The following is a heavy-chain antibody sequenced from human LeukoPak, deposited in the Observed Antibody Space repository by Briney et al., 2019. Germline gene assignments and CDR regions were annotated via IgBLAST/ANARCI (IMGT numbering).Heavy chain of an antibody. Sequence: PGGSLRLSCAASGFTFSDHYMDWVRQAPGKGLEWVGRIRNKANSHTTEYAASVKGRFTISRDDSKNSLYLQMNSLRAEDTAVYYCASFTPPDWGQGTLVTVSS. CDR2: IRNKANSHTT. CDR3: ASFTPPD. V-gene: IGHV3-72*01. CDR1: GFTFSDHY. J-gene: IGHJ4*02.